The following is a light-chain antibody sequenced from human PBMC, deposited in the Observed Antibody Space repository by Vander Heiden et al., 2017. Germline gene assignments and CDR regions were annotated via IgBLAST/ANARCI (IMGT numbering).Light chain of an antibody. J-gene: IGLJ3*02. CDR2: INRDGSH. CDR1: SGHSNYA. V-gene: IGLV4-69*01. CDR3: QTWGSGCRV. Sequence: VLFQLRFSSAPLGGAVKLTCTLSSGHSNYAIAWHQQRPEKGPRYLMKINRDGSHSRGDGIPDRFSSSSSGADRYLTISSLQSEDEADYYCQTWGSGCRVFGGGTKLTVL.